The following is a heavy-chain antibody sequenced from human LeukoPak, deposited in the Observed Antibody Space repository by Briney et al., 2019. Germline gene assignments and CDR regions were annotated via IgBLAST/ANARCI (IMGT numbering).Heavy chain of an antibody. V-gene: IGHV3-21*01. CDR1: GFTFSSYS. Sequence: PGGSLRLSCAASGFTFSSYSMNWVRQAPGKGLEWVSSISSSSSYIYYADSVKGRFTISRVNAKNSLYLQMNSLRAEDTAVYYCARAASRDSNYYMDVLGKGTTVTVSS. J-gene: IGHJ6*03. D-gene: IGHD4-11*01. CDR3: ARAASRDSNYYMDV. CDR2: ISSSSSYI.